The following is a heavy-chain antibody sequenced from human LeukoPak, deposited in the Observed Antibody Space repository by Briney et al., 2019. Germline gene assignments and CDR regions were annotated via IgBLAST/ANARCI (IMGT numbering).Heavy chain of an antibody. J-gene: IGHJ4*02. D-gene: IGHD3-10*01. CDR3: ASTRPDYYYGSGSYFL. CDR1: GFTVSSNY. CDR2: IYSGGST. V-gene: IGHV3-53*01. Sequence: GGSLRLSCAASGFTVSSNYMSWVRQAPGKGLVWVSVIYSGGSTYYADSVKGRFTISRDNSKNTLYLQMNSLRAEDTAVYYCASTRPDYYYGSGSYFLWGQGSLVTDSS.